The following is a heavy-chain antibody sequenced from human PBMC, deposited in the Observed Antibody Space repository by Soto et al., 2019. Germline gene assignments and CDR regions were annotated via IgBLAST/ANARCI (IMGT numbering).Heavy chain of an antibody. D-gene: IGHD3-16*02. J-gene: IGHJ5*02. CDR1: GGSISSYY. CDR2: IYYSGST. Sequence: SETLSLTCTVSGGSISSYYWSWIRQPPGKGLEWIGYIYYSGSTNYNPSLKSRVTISVDTSKNQFSLKLSSVTAADTAVYYCATLALARWFDPWGQGTLVTVSS. CDR3: ATLALARWFDP. V-gene: IGHV4-59*08.